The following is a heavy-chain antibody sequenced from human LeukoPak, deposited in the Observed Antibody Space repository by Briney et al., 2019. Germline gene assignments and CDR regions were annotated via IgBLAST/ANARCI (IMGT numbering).Heavy chain of an antibody. CDR1: GYTFTGYY. CDR2: INPNSGDT. J-gene: IGHJ5*02. D-gene: IGHD6-19*01. CDR3: ARDLKIAVAARWFDP. Sequence: ASVKVSCKTSGYTFTGYYMHWVRQAPDQGLAWMGWINPNSGDTSYAQKFQGRVTMTRDTSISTAYMELSRLRSDDTAVYYCARDLKIAVAARWFDPWGQGTLVTVSS. V-gene: IGHV1-2*02.